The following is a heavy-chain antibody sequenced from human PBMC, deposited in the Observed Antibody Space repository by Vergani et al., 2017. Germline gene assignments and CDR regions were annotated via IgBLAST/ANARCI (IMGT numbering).Heavy chain of an antibody. V-gene: IGHV4-59*08. CDR1: GGSISSHY. J-gene: IGHJ4*02. Sequence: QVQLQESGPGLVKPSETLSLTCTVSGGSISSHYWSWIRQPPGKGRECIGYIDNSGRTNYNPSLQSRVTISVDTAKNQFSLKLSSVTAADTAVYYCARLYNNNWYLSIDYWGQGTLVTVSS. D-gene: IGHD1-1*01. CDR3: ARLYNNNWYLSIDY. CDR2: IDNSGRT.